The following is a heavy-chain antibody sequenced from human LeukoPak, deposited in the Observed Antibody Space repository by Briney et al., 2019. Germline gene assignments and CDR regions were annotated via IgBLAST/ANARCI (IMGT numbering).Heavy chain of an antibody. CDR1: TFSFSDYS. J-gene: IGHJ6*02. V-gene: IGHV3-21*01. Sequence: GGSLRLSCAASTFSFSDYSMNWVRQAPGKGLEWVSSISSSSTNIYYADSVRGRFTISRDNAKKSLYLQMNSLRAEDTAVYYCASSYGSGSYYDHYYYGMDGWGQGTTVTASS. D-gene: IGHD3-10*01. CDR2: ISSSSTNI. CDR3: ASSYGSGSYYDHYYYGMDG.